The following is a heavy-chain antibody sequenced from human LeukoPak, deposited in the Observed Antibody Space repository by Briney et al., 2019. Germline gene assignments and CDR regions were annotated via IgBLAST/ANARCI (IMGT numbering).Heavy chain of an antibody. J-gene: IGHJ4*02. V-gene: IGHV3-23*01. CDR1: GFTFSSYA. CDR3: AKDSLASCYSSINY. CDR2: IYGGGGST. Sequence: GGSLRLSCAASGFTFSSYAMSWVRQAPGTGLEWVSAIYGGGGSTYYADSVKGRFTISRDNFKNTLYLHMNTLRAEDTAVYYCAKDSLASCYSSINYWGRGPLVPSPQ. D-gene: IGHD2-2*01.